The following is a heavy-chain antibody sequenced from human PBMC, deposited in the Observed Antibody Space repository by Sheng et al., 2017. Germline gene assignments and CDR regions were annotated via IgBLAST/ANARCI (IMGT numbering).Heavy chain of an antibody. Sequence: EVQLVESGEAWCSLGRSLRLSCAASGFNLRTNGMSWVRQPPGKGLEWVAQIKEDGSEKYHVASVAGRFTISRDNAKNALYLQMNSLRVEDTAVYYCARDNTGTTFDYWGQGTLVTVSS. CDR3: ARDNTGTTFDY. J-gene: IGHJ4*02. CDR1: GFNLRTNG. CDR2: IKEDGSEK. V-gene: IGHV3-7*01. D-gene: IGHD1-7*01.